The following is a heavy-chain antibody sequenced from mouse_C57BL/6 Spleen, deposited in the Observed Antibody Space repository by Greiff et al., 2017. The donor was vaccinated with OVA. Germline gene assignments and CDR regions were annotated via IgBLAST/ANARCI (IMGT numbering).Heavy chain of an antibody. CDR1: GYTFTSYW. CDR2: IDPSDSYT. CDR3: AILLRPDYYAMDY. D-gene: IGHD1-2*01. J-gene: IGHJ4*01. V-gene: IGHV1-69*01. Sequence: QVQLQQPGAELVMPGASVKLSYKASGYTFTSYWMHWVKQRPGQGLEWIGEIDPSDSYTNYNQKFKGKSTLTVDKSSSTAYMQLSSLTSEDSAVYYCAILLRPDYYAMDYWGQGTSVTVSS.